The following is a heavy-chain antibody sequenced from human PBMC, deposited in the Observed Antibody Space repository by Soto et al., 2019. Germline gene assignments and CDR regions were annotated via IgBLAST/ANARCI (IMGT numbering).Heavy chain of an antibody. CDR3: AREGGDCSSTSCYYYYYYYMDV. J-gene: IGHJ6*03. CDR2: INHSGST. V-gene: IGHV4-34*01. Sequence: SQTLSITCAVYGGSFSGYYWSWIRQPPGKGLEWIGEINHSGSTNYNPSLKSRVTISVDTSKNQFSLKLSYVTAADTAVYYCAREGGDCSSTSCYYYYYYYMDVWGKGTTVTVSS. D-gene: IGHD2-2*01. CDR1: GGSFSGYY.